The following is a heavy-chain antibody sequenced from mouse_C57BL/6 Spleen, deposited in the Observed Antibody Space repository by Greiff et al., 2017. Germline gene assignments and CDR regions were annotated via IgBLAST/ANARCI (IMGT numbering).Heavy chain of an antibody. CDR2: ISDGGSYT. V-gene: IGHV5-4*01. J-gene: IGHJ1*03. Sequence: EVQRVESGGGLVKPGGSLKLSCAASGFTFSSYAMSWVRQTPEKRLEWVATISDGGSYTYYPDNVKGRFTISRDNAKNNLYLQMSHLKSEDTAMYYCARDGNYYGSSYDFDVWGTGTTVTVSS. D-gene: IGHD1-1*01. CDR1: GFTFSSYA. CDR3: ARDGNYYGSSYDFDV.